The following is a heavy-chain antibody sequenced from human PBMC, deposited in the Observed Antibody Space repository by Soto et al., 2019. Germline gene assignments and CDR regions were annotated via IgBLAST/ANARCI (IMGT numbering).Heavy chain of an antibody. CDR1: GFIADDYA. CDR3: VKDMKWGGMTTIHYFDS. V-gene: IGHV3-9*02. CDR2: ISSNSATI. Sequence: EVQLVESGGGLVQPGRSLRLSCVASGFIADDYAMHWVRQAPGKGLEWVSGISSNSATINYADSVKGRFTISRDNAKNSRFLQMNSLGTEDTAFYYCVKDMKWGGMTTIHYFDSWGQGTLVTVSS. D-gene: IGHD4-17*01. J-gene: IGHJ4*02.